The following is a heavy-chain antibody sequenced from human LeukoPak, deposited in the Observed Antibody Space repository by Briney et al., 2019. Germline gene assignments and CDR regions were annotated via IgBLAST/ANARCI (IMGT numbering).Heavy chain of an antibody. Sequence: APVRVSCTASGRTFTRYAISWVRQATGQGLEWMGWMNPYSGNTGYEQKFQGRVTITRNTSISTAYMELSSLRSEDTAVYYCARISRGAFDIWGWGTRVIVSA. D-gene: IGHD2-15*01. CDR1: GRTFTRYA. CDR3: ARISRGAFDI. CDR2: MNPYSGNT. J-gene: IGHJ3*02. V-gene: IGHV1-8*03.